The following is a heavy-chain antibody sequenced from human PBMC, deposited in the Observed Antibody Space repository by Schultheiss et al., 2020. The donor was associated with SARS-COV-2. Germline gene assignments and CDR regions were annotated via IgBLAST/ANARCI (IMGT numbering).Heavy chain of an antibody. CDR2: IDWDDDK. Sequence: SGPTLVKPTQTLTLTCTFSGFSLSTSGMCVSWIRQPPGKALGWLALIDWDDDKYYSTSLKTRLTISKDTSKTQVVLTMTNMDPVDTATYYCARMFSSSWYNWFDPWGQGTLVTVSS. CDR3: ARMFSSSWYNWFDP. J-gene: IGHJ5*02. CDR1: GFSLSTSGMC. V-gene: IGHV2-70*01. D-gene: IGHD6-13*01.